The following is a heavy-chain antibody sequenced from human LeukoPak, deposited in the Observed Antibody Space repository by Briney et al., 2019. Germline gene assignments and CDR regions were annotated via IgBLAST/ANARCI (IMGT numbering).Heavy chain of an antibody. J-gene: IGHJ4*02. CDR2: ISNNGGYT. V-gene: IGHV3-23*01. CDR3: AKDRSCSGGSCYYDY. D-gene: IGHD2-15*01. Sequence: GGSLRLSCAASGFTFSSSAMSWVRQAPGKGLEWVSAISNNGGYTYYADSVQGRFTISRDNSKNTLYLQMNSLRAEDTAVYYCAKDRSCSGGSCYYDYWGQGTLVTVSS. CDR1: GFTFSSSA.